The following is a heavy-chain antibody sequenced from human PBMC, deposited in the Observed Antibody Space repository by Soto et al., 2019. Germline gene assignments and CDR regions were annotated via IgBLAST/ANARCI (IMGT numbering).Heavy chain of an antibody. J-gene: IGHJ6*02. CDR3: VRQVIDYLHGLVDV. D-gene: IGHD4-17*01. Sequence: QVQLQQSGPRLVKPSETLSLTCTVSSGPDRSHNWGWIRQPPGRGLELIGYVYYTGDTAYNPSLRSWVTISADTSTNDISLTLSSVTAADTAVYYCVRQVIDYLHGLVDVWGQGTTVSVSS. V-gene: IGHV4-59*08. CDR1: SGPDRSHN. CDR2: VYYTGDT.